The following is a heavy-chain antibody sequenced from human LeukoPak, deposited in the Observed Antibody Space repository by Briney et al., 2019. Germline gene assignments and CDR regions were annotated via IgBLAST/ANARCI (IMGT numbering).Heavy chain of an antibody. Sequence: PGGSLRLSCAASGFTFSSYWMSWVRQAPGKGLEWVANIKQDGSEKYYADSVKGRFTISRDNAKNSLYLQMNSLRAEDTAVYYCARDRDYYASSGYAWFDPWGQGTLVTVSS. CDR2: IKQDGSEK. D-gene: IGHD3-22*01. V-gene: IGHV3-7*01. CDR1: GFTFSSYW. J-gene: IGHJ5*02. CDR3: ARDRDYYASSGYAWFDP.